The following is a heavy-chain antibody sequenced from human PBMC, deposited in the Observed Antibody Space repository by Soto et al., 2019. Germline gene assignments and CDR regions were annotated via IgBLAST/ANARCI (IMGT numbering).Heavy chain of an antibody. CDR1: GGSISSRDW. CDR3: ATGNVDSMLES. Sequence: SETLSLTCSVSGGSISSRDWWTWVRQAPGKGLEWIGKIYHGGGTNFSPSLRGRVNISIDKSRKFFSLTLNSVTAADTAIYFCATGNVDSMLESWGRGTMVTVSS. J-gene: IGHJ4*02. V-gene: IGHV4-4*02. CDR2: IYHGGGT. D-gene: IGHD3-3*01.